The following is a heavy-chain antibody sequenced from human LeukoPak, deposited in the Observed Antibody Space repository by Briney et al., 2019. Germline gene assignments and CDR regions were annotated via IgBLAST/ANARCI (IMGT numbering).Heavy chain of an antibody. Sequence: PSETLSLTCTVSGGSISGSSYFWGWIRQPPGKGLEWIASIYYSGTTYYNPSLKSRVTISADTSKNQFSLKLSSVTAADTAVYYCARDDHGDLDYWGQGTLVTVSS. CDR3: ARDDHGDLDY. J-gene: IGHJ4*02. D-gene: IGHD4-17*01. V-gene: IGHV4-39*07. CDR1: GGSISGSSYF. CDR2: IYYSGTT.